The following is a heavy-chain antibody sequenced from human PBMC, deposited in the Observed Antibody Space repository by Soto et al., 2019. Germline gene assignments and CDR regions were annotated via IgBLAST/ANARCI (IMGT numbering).Heavy chain of an antibody. D-gene: IGHD3-16*01. CDR1: GFTLSSDA. CDR2: ISGSGGST. Sequence: GGSLRLSCAASGFTLSSDAMSWVRQAPGKGLEWLEWVSGISGSGGSTYYADSVKGRFTISRDNSKNTLYLQMNSLRAEDTAVYYCAKYGRGGYRTYYYYYGMDVWGQGTTVTVSS. CDR3: AKYGRGGYRTYYYYYGMDV. J-gene: IGHJ6*02. V-gene: IGHV3-23*01.